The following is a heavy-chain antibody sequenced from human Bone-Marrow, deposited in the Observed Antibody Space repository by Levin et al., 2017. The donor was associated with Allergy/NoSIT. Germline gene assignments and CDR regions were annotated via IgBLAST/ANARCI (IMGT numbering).Heavy chain of an antibody. Sequence: SQTLSLTCIVSGGSISSSSYFWGWIRQPPGKGLEWIGTIYYSGSTYYNPSLKSRVTISVDTSNNQFSLKLSSVTAADTAVYYWAREDGSGSSYHLQYDYGMDGWGQGTTVTVSS. V-gene: IGHV4-39*07. CDR1: GGSISSSSYF. J-gene: IGHJ6*02. CDR2: IYYSGST. D-gene: IGHD3-10*01. CDR3: AREDGSGSSYHLQYDYGMDG.